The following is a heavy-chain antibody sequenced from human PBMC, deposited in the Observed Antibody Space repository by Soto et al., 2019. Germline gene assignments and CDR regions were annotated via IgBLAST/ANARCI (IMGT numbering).Heavy chain of an antibody. Sequence: GGSLILSCAASGFTFTSYGMHWVRQAPGKGLEWVAVIWYDGSKKFYADSVKGRFTVSRDDSQNTLYLQMNSLRAEDTAVYYCVRDALKYDYWGQGTLVTVSS. CDR3: VRDALKYDY. V-gene: IGHV3-33*01. CDR1: GFTFTSYG. J-gene: IGHJ4*02. CDR2: IWYDGSKK. D-gene: IGHD3-16*02.